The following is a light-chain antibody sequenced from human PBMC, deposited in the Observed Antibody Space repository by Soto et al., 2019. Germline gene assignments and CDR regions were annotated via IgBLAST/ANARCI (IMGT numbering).Light chain of an antibody. CDR1: QSVSSSY. CDR2: GAS. CDR3: QQYGTSPLS. J-gene: IGKJ3*01. Sequence: EIVLTQSPGTLSLSPGERATLSCRASQSVSSSYLAWYQQKLGQAPRLLIYGASTRATGIPDRFSGRGSGTYCSLTISRLEHEDLAVYYCQQYGTSPLSFGPGTKVDIK. V-gene: IGKV3-20*01.